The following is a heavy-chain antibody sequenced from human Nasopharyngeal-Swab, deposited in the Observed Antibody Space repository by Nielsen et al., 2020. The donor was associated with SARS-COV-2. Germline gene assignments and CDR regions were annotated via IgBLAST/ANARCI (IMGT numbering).Heavy chain of an antibody. CDR2: IIPILGIA. D-gene: IGHD2-15*01. J-gene: IGHJ4*02. CDR1: GGTFSSYA. Sequence: SVKVSCKASGGTFSSYAISWVRQAPGQGLEWMGRIIPILGIANYAQKFQGRVTITADKSTSTAYMELSSLRSEDTAVYYCARVPELRYCSGGSCLEQDYWGQGTLVTVSS. V-gene: IGHV1-69*04. CDR3: ARVPELRYCSGGSCLEQDY.